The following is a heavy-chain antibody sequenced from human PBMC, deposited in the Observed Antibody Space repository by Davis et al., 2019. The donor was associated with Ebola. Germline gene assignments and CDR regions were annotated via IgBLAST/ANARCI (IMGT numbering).Heavy chain of an antibody. D-gene: IGHD3-9*01. CDR2: INHSGST. Sequence: SETLSLTCAVYGGSFSGYYWSWIRQPPGKGLEWIGEINHSGSTNYNPSLKSRVTISVDTSKNQFSLKLSSVTAADTAVYYCARADYDILTGYATDWGQGTLVTVSS. V-gene: IGHV4-34*01. J-gene: IGHJ4*02. CDR1: GGSFSGYY. CDR3: ARADYDILTGYATD.